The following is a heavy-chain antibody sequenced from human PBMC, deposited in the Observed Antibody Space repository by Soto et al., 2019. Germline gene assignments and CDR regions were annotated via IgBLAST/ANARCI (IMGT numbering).Heavy chain of an antibody. CDR1: GFTFSSYG. D-gene: IGHD1-26*01. V-gene: IGHV3-33*01. J-gene: IGHJ3*02. CDR3: ARGRQKTTKFDAFDI. CDR2: IWYDGSNK. Sequence: VGSLRLSCAASGFTFSSYGMHWVRQAPGKGLEWVAVIWYDGSNKCYADSVKGRFTISRDNSKNTLYLQMNSLRAEDTAVYYCARGRQKTTKFDAFDIWGQGTMVTVSS.